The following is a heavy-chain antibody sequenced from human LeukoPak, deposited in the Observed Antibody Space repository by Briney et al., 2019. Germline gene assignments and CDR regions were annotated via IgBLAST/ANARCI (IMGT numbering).Heavy chain of an antibody. CDR2: ISSNGDST. Sequence: GGSLRLSCAASGFTFTDFAMHWVRQAPGKGLAYVSAISSNGDSTFYADSVKGRFTISRDNSKNTLYLQMGSLRAEDMGVYYCARKGNALDVWGQGTTVTVSS. V-gene: IGHV3-64*02. CDR1: GFTFTDFA. CDR3: ARKGNALDV. J-gene: IGHJ6*02.